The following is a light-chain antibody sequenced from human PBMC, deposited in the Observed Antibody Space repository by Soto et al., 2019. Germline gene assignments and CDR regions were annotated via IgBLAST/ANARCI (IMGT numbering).Light chain of an antibody. CDR3: QQYGGSPPFT. J-gene: IGKJ3*01. CDR2: GAS. CDR1: QSVSNSY. Sequence: EIVLTQSPGTLSLSLGERATLSCRASQSVSNSYLTWYQQKPGQAPRLLIYGASNRATGIPDRFSGSGSGTDFTLTISRLEPEDFAMYYCQQYGGSPPFTFGPGTKVDIK. V-gene: IGKV3-20*01.